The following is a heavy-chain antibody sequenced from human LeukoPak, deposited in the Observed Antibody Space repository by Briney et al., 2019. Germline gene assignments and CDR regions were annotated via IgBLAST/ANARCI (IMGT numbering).Heavy chain of an antibody. CDR1: GFTFSSDW. J-gene: IGHJ4*02. CDR3: ARGHSGDWAL. Sequence: QPGGSLRLSCAASGFTFSSDWMSWVRQAPGRGLEWVANINQDGSVKYYVDSVKGRFTISRDNAKNSLFLQMNSLRAEDTAVYYCARGHSGDWALGGQGTLVTVSS. CDR2: INQDGSVK. V-gene: IGHV3-7*01. D-gene: IGHD2-21*02.